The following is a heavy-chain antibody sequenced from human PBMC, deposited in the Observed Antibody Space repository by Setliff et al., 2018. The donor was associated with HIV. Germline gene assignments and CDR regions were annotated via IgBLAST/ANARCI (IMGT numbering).Heavy chain of an antibody. CDR2: IRSKAYGGTT. Sequence: PGGSLRLSCTASGFTFGDYAMSWVRQAPGKGLEWVGFIRSKAYGGTTEYAASVKGRFTISRDDSKSIAYLQMNSLKTEDTAVYYCTRTHPLFGDAFDIWGQGTMVTVSS. J-gene: IGHJ3*02. CDR3: TRTHPLFGDAFDI. V-gene: IGHV3-49*04. CDR1: GFTFGDYA. D-gene: IGHD3-3*01.